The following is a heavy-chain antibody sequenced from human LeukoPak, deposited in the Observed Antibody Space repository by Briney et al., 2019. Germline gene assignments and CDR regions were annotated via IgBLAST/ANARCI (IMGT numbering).Heavy chain of an antibody. Sequence: PSETLSLTCTVSGGSISSGDYYWSWIRQPPGKGLEWIGYIYYSGSTYYNPSLKSRVTISVDTSKNQFSLNLSSVAAADTAVYYCASFPYYDILTGATSGIYFQHWGQGTLVTVSS. V-gene: IGHV4-30-4*01. CDR2: IYYSGST. CDR1: GGSISSGDYY. CDR3: ASFPYYDILTGATSGIYFQH. J-gene: IGHJ1*01. D-gene: IGHD3-9*01.